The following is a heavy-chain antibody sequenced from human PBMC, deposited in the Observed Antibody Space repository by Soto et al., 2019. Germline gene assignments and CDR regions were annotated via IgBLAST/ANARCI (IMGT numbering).Heavy chain of an antibody. CDR3: ARPADNFVDY. CDR2: TYYRSKWSS. D-gene: IGHD2-15*01. J-gene: IGHJ4*02. CDR1: VDIVSSKNAA. Sequence: SEALSLTCAISVDIVSSKNAAWHWIRQSPSRGLEWLGRTYYRSKWSSNYALSVKSRITISPDTSKNQFSLQLRSVTPDDTAMYYFARPADNFVDYWGQGTLVTVSS. V-gene: IGHV6-1*01.